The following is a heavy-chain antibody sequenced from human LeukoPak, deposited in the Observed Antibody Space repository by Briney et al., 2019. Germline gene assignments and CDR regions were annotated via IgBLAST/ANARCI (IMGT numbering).Heavy chain of an antibody. J-gene: IGHJ4*02. CDR3: ARDSASDYVGRGYFDY. Sequence: GGSLRLSCAASGFTFSSYAMHWVRQAPGKGLEWVAVISYDGSNKYYADSVKGRFTISRDNSKSTLYLQMNSLRAEDTAVYYCARDSASDYVGRGYFDYWGQGTLVTVSS. V-gene: IGHV3-30-3*01. CDR2: ISYDGSNK. CDR1: GFTFSSYA. D-gene: IGHD4-17*01.